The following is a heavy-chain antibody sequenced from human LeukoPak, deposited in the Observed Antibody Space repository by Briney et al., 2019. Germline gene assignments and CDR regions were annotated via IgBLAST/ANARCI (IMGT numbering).Heavy chain of an antibody. V-gene: IGHV3-74*01. J-gene: IGHJ6*02. CDR3: AVGGGIAVAGTWYYYYGMDV. Sequence: GGSLRLSCAVSGFTFSSSWMHWVRQAPGKGLVWVSHIKTDGSTTAYADSVKGRFTISRDNAKNTLYLQMNSLRAEDTGVYYCAVGGGIAVAGTWYYYYGMDVWGQGTTVTVSS. CDR1: GFTFSSSW. CDR2: IKTDGSTT. D-gene: IGHD6-19*01.